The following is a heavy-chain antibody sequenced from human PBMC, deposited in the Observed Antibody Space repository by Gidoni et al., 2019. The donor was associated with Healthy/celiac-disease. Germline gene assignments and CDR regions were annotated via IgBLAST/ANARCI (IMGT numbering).Heavy chain of an antibody. CDR2: IIPILGTA. D-gene: IGHD1-26*01. J-gene: IGHJ1*01. CDR1: GGSFSSYA. V-gene: IGHV1-69*01. Sequence: QVKLVQSGAEVKKPGSEGKVSCKASGGSFSSYAISWVRQAPGQGLEWMGGIIPILGTANYAQNFQGRVTITAAASTCTAYMELSSLRSEDTAVSYCARVDSGSYGWGYFQHWGQGTLVTVSS. CDR3: ARVDSGSYGWGYFQH.